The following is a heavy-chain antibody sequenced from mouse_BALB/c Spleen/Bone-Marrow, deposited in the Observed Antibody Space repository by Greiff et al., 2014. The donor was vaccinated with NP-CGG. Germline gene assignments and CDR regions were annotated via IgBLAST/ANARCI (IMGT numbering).Heavy chain of an antibody. CDR1: GYAFSSYS. CDR3: ARVRNWADY. CDR2: IYPGDGDT. Sequence: LEESGAELVRPGSSVKISCKASGYAFSSYSMNWVKQRPGQGLEWIGQIYPGDGDTNYNGKFKGKATLTAGKSSSTAYMQLSSLTSEDSAVYFCARVRNWADYWGQGTTLTVSS. V-gene: IGHV1-80*01. J-gene: IGHJ2*01. D-gene: IGHD4-1*01.